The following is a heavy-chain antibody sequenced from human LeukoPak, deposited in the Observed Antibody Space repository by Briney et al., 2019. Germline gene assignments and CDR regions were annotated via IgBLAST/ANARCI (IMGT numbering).Heavy chain of an antibody. J-gene: IGHJ4*02. CDR1: GITLSNYG. CDR3: AKRGVVIRVILVGFHKEAYYFDS. D-gene: IGHD3-22*01. CDR2: LSASGGGT. V-gene: IGHV3-23*01. Sequence: PGGSLRLSCAVSGITLSNYGMAWVRQAPGKGLEWVASLSASGGGTSYADSVRGRFTISRENAKTTLYLQMNSLRAEDTAVYFCAKRGVVIRVILVGFHKEAYYFDSWGQGVLVTVSS.